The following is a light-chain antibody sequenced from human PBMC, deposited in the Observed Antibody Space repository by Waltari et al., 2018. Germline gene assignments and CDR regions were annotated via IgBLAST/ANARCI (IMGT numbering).Light chain of an antibody. CDR3: QQYNDWPPLT. CDR2: GAS. J-gene: IGKJ4*01. Sequence: EVVMTQSPATLSVSPGERVTLSCRASQSVNRFVAWYQQKPGQAPRLLIYGASTRATGIPARFSGSGSGKDFSPIISSLQSEDFAVYYCQQYNDWPPLTFGGGTKLEIK. V-gene: IGKV3-15*01. CDR1: QSVNRF.